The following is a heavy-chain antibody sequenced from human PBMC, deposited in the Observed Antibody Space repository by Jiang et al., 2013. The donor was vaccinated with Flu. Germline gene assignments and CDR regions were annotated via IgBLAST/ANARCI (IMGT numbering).Heavy chain of an antibody. Sequence: ASGFTFSSYAMHWVRQAPGKGLEWVAVISYDGSNKYYADSVKGRFTISRDNSKNTLYLQMNSLRAEDTAVYYCASSLNVLTPRSGQEAWGQGTLVTVSS. CDR2: ISYDGSNK. V-gene: IGHV3-30-3*01. CDR1: GFTFSSYA. CDR3: ASSLNVLTPRSGQEA. D-gene: IGHD2-8*01. J-gene: IGHJ5*02.